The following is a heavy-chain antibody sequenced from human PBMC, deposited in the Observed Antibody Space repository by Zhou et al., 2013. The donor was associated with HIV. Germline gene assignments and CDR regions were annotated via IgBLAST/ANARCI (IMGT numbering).Heavy chain of an antibody. V-gene: IGHV1-69*01. Sequence: QVNLVQSGAEVKKPGSSVKVSCKASGGIFNSFFISWMRQAPGQGLEWMGGIIPLSGRTDSAQKFQGRVTINTDDSTSIAYMELSSLTSDDTAVYYCARAVGHQMFYFDYWGQGTLVTVTS. D-gene: IGHD1-26*01. CDR3: ARAVGHQMFYFDY. CDR2: IIPLSGRT. J-gene: IGHJ4*02. CDR1: GGIFNSFF.